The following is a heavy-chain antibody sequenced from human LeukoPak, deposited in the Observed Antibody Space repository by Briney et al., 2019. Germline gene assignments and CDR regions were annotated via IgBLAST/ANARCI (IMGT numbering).Heavy chain of an antibody. CDR1: GYTLTELS. V-gene: IGHV1-24*01. Sequence: ASVTVSCTVSGYTLTELSMHWERQAPGKGLEWMGGFDPEDGETIYAQKFQGRVTMTEDTSTDTAYMELSSLRSEDTAVYYCATDLGSRLADYDFWSGRGGFDPWGQGTLVTVSS. CDR2: FDPEDGET. J-gene: IGHJ5*02. CDR3: ATDLGSRLADYDFWSGRGGFDP. D-gene: IGHD3-3*01.